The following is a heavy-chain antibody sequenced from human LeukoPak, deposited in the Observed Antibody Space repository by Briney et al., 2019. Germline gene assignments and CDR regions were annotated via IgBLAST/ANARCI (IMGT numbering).Heavy chain of an antibody. CDR2: ISDDGSNT. CDR1: GFTLSSFG. CDR3: AKDADTATIIYWYFDL. D-gene: IGHD5-18*01. Sequence: QPGRSLRLSCTASGFTLSSFGMHWVRQAPGKGLGWVAVISDDGSNTYYADSVKGRFTISRDNSKNTLYLQLNSLRAEDTAVYYCAKDADTATIIYWYFDLWGRGTLVTVSS. V-gene: IGHV3-30*18. J-gene: IGHJ2*01.